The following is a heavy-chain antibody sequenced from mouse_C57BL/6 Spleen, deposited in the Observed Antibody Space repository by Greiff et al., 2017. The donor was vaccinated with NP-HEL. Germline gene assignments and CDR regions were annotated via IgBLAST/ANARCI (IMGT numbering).Heavy chain of an antibody. Sequence: EVKLLESGGGLVQPGGSMKLSCVASGFTFSNYWMNWVRQSPEKGLEWVAQIRLKSDNYATHYAESVKGRFTISRDDSKSSVYLQMNNLRAEDTGIYYCTIYYYGSSYYFDYWGQGTTLTVSS. CDR3: TIYYYGSSYYFDY. D-gene: IGHD1-1*01. J-gene: IGHJ2*01. CDR1: GFTFSNYW. CDR2: IRLKSDNYAT. V-gene: IGHV6-3*01.